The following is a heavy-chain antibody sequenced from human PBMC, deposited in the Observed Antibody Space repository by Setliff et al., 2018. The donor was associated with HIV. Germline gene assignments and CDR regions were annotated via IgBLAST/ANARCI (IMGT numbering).Heavy chain of an antibody. CDR2: INPNSGGT. J-gene: IGHJ3*01. CDR3: ARGTRVGANDAFDV. V-gene: IGHV1-2*06. CDR1: GYTFTGYY. Sequence: ASVNVSCKASGYTFTGYYMHWVRQAPGQGLEWMGRINPNSGGTKYGQKSQGRVTMTRDTSISTAYMELSRLRSDDTAVYYCARGTRVGANDAFDVWGRGTLVTVSS. D-gene: IGHD1-26*01.